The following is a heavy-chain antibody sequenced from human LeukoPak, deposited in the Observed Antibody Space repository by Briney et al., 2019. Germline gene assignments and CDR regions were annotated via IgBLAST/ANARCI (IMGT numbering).Heavy chain of an antibody. CDR2: IYTSGST. Sequence: SETLSLTCTVPGGSISSYYWSWIRQPAGKGLEWIGRIYTSGSTNYNPSLKSRVTMSVDTSKNQFSLKLSSVTAADTAVYYCARDRGSYSSSWYVGWFDPWGQGTLVTVSS. D-gene: IGHD6-13*01. CDR1: GGSISSYY. CDR3: ARDRGSYSSSWYVGWFDP. V-gene: IGHV4-4*07. J-gene: IGHJ5*02.